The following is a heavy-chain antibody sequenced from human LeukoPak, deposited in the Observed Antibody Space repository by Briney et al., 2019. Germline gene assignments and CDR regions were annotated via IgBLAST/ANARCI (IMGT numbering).Heavy chain of an antibody. Sequence: GGSLRLSCAASGFTVSSSYMSWVRQAPGKGLEWVSVIYSGGSTYYADSVKGRFTISRDNSKNTLYLQMNSLRAEDTAVYYCAKDLAGSGSYSFDYWAREPWSPSPQ. J-gene: IGHJ4*02. CDR3: AKDLAGSGSYSFDY. V-gene: IGHV3-53*01. CDR2: IYSGGST. CDR1: GFTVSSSY. D-gene: IGHD1-26*01.